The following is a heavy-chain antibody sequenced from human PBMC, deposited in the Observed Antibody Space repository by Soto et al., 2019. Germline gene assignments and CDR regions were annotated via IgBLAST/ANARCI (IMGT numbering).Heavy chain of an antibody. Sequence: ASVKVSCKASGYTFTGYYMHWVRQAPGQGLEWMGWINPNSGGTNYAQKFQGRVTMTRDTSISTAYMELSRLRSDDTAVYYCARRRWLHNDAFDIWGQGTMVTVSS. CDR1: GYTFTGYY. J-gene: IGHJ3*02. V-gene: IGHV1-2*02. CDR2: INPNSGGT. CDR3: ARRRWLHNDAFDI. D-gene: IGHD5-12*01.